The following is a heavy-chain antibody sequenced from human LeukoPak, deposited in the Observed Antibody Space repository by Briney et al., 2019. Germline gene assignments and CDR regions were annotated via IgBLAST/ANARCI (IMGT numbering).Heavy chain of an antibody. Sequence: GGSLRLSCAASGFTFSSYAMHWVRQAPGKGLEWVGRIKSKTDDGTTDYAAPVKGRFTISRDDLKETLYLQMNSLKTEDTAVYYCTTGYSNYLRYYYYFYMDVWGKGTTVTVSS. V-gene: IGHV3-15*01. CDR2: IKSKTDDGTT. J-gene: IGHJ6*03. D-gene: IGHD4-11*01. CDR3: TTGYSNYLRYYYYFYMDV. CDR1: GFTFSSYA.